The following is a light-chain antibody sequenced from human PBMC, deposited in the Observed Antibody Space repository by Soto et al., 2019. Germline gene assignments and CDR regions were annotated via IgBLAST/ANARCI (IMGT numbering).Light chain of an antibody. J-gene: IGLJ2*01. CDR2: DVN. Sequence: QSALTQPASVSGSPGQSITISCTGTSSDVGGYNFVSWYQQYPGKAPKLMIYDVNSRPSGVSNRFSGSKFGNTASLTISGLQAEDEAGYYCSSYTSSSTPVFGGGTKVTVL. CDR1: SSDVGGYNF. CDR3: SSYTSSSTPV. V-gene: IGLV2-14*03.